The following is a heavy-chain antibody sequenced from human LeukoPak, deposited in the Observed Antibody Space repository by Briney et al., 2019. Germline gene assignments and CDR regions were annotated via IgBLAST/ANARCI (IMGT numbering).Heavy chain of an antibody. CDR3: ARAGDIVLMVYARNNWFDP. CDR1: GGSISSFNYY. V-gene: IGHV4-39*07. J-gene: IGHJ5*02. CDR2: MFHSGDT. D-gene: IGHD2-8*01. Sequence: SETLSLTCTVSGGSISSFNYYWAWLRQPPGKGLEWIGSMFHSGDTYYNPSLRSRLTMSVDTSKNQFSLKLSSVTAADTAVYYCARAGDIVLMVYARNNWFDPWGQGTLVTVSS.